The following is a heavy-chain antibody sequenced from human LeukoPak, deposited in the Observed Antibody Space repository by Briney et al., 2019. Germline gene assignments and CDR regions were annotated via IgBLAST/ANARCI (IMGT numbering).Heavy chain of an antibody. CDR2: IKEDGSDK. CDR3: ARDSRPRGGSCFDN. V-gene: IGHV3-7*01. D-gene: IGHD2-15*01. CDR1: GFSFNENW. Sequence: GGSLRLSCAASGFSFNENWMSWVRQPPGKGPEWVGNIKEDGSDKYYIDSVKGRLTISRDDGTNSVFLEMNSLRPEDTGLYYCARDSRPRGGSCFDNWGQGTLVTVSS. J-gene: IGHJ4*02.